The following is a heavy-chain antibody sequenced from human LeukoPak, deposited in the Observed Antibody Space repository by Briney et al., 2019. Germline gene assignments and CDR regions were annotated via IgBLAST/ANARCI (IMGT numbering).Heavy chain of an antibody. CDR2: MNLNSGNA. V-gene: IGHV1-8*01. J-gene: IGHJ4*02. CDR3: ARGAREVVVVITKYYVDF. CDR1: GYAFTSYD. Sequence: ASVKVSCKASGYAFTSYDINWVRQATGQGLEWMGWMNLNSGNAGYAQKFQGRVTMTRNTSINTAYMEVSSLRSDDSAVYYCARGAREVVVVITKYYVDFWGQGTLVTVSS. D-gene: IGHD3-22*01.